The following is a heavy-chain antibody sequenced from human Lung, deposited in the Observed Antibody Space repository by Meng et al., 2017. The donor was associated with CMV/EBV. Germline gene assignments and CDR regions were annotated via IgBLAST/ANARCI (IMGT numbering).Heavy chain of an antibody. V-gene: IGHV1-18*01. D-gene: IGHD3-22*01. CDR1: FSSYG. J-gene: IGHJ5*02. Sequence: FSSYGIRRGRQAPGQRREGMGGINKYKGETKYAQKFKGRVTMNTDTSTRTVYMELKSLRTDDTAGYYCARDFYESSGYKHDCLDPWGQGTLVTVSS. CDR3: ARDFYESSGYKHDCLDP. CDR2: INKYKGET.